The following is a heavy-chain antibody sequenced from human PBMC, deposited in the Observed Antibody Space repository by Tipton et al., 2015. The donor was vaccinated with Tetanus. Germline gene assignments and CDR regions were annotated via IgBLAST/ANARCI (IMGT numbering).Heavy chain of an antibody. CDR2: IYYSGTT. CDR1: GSSITSGTYY. V-gene: IGHV4-39*01. J-gene: IGHJ5*02. Sequence: TLSLTCTVSGSSITSGTYYWGWIRQPPGKGLEWIGNIYYSGTTYYNSPLKSRVTISLDTSKNRFSLKMTSVTAADTAVYYCARQADNWFDPWGQGTLVAVSS. CDR3: ARQADNWFDP.